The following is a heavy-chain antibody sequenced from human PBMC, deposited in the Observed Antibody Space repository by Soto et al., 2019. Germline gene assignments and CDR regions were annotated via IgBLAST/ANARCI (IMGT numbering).Heavy chain of an antibody. CDR1: GYTFTSYY. CDR2: IDPRAGST. V-gene: IGHV1-46*01. Sequence: GASVKVSCKASGYTFTSYYMHWVRQATGQGLEWMGIIDPRAGSTSYAQKFQGRVTMTRDTSISTAYMELSSLRSDDTAVYYCARALELSYSSSWYVPSRPSESYYGMDVWGQGTTVTVSS. CDR3: ARALELSYSSSWYVPSRPSESYYGMDV. D-gene: IGHD6-13*01. J-gene: IGHJ6*02.